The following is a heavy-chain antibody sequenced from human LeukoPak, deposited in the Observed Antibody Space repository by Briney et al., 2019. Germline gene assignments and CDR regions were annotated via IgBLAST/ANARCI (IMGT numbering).Heavy chain of an antibody. V-gene: IGHV3-74*01. CDR1: GFTFSSYW. J-gene: IGHJ4*02. CDR3: ARTGPLYYYGSGSCFDY. D-gene: IGHD3-10*01. CDR2: IKSDGST. Sequence: PGGSLRLSCAASGFTFSSYWMHWVRQTPGKGLMWVARIKSDGSTIYADSVQGRFTISRDNAKNLVYLQMNSLRAEDTAVYYCARTGPLYYYGSGSCFDYWGQGALVTVSS.